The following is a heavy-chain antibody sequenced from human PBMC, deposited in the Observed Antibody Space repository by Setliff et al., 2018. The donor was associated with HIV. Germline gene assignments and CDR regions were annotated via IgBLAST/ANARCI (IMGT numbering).Heavy chain of an antibody. CDR1: GFTFSDPY. CDR3: TRVDSSGWEGYFFSMDV. J-gene: IGHJ6*02. CDR2: TRNKANNYTT. Sequence: PGGSLRLSCAASGFTFSDPYMDWVRQAPGKGLEWVGRTRNKANNYTTEYAASVKGRFTISRDDSKNTAYLQMNSLKTEDTAVYYCTRVDSSGWEGYFFSMDVWGQGTTVTVSS. V-gene: IGHV3-72*01. D-gene: IGHD6-19*01.